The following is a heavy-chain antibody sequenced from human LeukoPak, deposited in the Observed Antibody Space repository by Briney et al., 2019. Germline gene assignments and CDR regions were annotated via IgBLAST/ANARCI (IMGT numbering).Heavy chain of an antibody. CDR1: GGSFSGYY. Sequence: PSETLSLTCAVYGGSFSGYYWSWIRQPPGKGLEWIGEINHSGSTNYNPSLKSRVTISVDTSKNQFSLKLSSVAAADTAVYYCATGPGPYYFDYWGPGTLVTVSS. CDR3: ATGPGPYYFDY. J-gene: IGHJ4*02. CDR2: INHSGST. V-gene: IGHV4-34*01.